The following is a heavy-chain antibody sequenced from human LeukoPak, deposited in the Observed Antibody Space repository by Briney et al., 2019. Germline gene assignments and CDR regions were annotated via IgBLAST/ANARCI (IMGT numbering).Heavy chain of an antibody. D-gene: IGHD6-19*01. V-gene: IGHV3-23*01. CDR2: ISGSGGST. J-gene: IGHJ4*02. Sequence: PGGSLRLSCAASGFTFSSYAMSWVRQAPGKGLEWVSAISGSGGSTYYADSVKGRFTISRDNSKNTLYLQMNSLRAEDTAVYYCARSARSGWYLPRSSLDYWGQGTLVTVSS. CDR1: GFTFSSYA. CDR3: ARSARSGWYLPRSSLDY.